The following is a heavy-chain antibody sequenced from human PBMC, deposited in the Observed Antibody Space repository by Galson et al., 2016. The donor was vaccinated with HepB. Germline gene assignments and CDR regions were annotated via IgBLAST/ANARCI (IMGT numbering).Heavy chain of an antibody. CDR3: VRDRAGGYKHWYFDL. Sequence: SETLSLTCIVSGGPVNNGNFYWTWIRQPPGKELEWIANVYYDGSTHYTPSLRGRVTISLDMSKNQFSLTLSSATAADTAAYYCVRDRAGGYKHWYFDLWGRGTLVTVSS. CDR1: GGPVNNGNFY. V-gene: IGHV4-61*01. J-gene: IGHJ2*01. D-gene: IGHD3-10*01. CDR2: VYYDGST.